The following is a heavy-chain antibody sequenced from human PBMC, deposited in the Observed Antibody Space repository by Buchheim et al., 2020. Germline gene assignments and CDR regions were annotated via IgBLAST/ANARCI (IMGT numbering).Heavy chain of an antibody. J-gene: IGHJ6*02. V-gene: IGHV3-48*03. D-gene: IGHD3-22*01. Sequence: EVQLVESGGGLVQPGGSLRLSCAASGFTFSSYEMNWVRQAPGKGLEWVSYISTSGSTIYNADSVKGRFTISSDNAKNSLYLQMNSLRAEDTAVYYCAREIDYYDSSAYYNYYYGMDVWGQGTT. CDR1: GFTFSSYE. CDR3: AREIDYYDSSAYYNYYYGMDV. CDR2: ISTSGSTI.